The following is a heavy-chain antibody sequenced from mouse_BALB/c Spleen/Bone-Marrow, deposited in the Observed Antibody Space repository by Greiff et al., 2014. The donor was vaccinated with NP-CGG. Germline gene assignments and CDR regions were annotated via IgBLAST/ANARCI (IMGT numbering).Heavy chain of an antibody. Sequence: QVQLQQPGPGLVAPSQSLSITCTVSGFSLTDYGVSWIRQPPGKGLGWLGVIWGGGITYYNSTLKSRLSISKDSSKSQVFLKMNSLQTDDTAMYYCAKHDTTVVVDYWGQGTTLTVSS. CDR2: IWGGGIT. CDR1: GFSLTDYG. CDR3: AKHDTTVVVDY. D-gene: IGHD1-1*01. J-gene: IGHJ2*01. V-gene: IGHV2-6-5*01.